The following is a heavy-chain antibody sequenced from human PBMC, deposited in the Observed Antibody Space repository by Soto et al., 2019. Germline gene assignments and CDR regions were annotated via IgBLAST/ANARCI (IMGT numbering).Heavy chain of an antibody. CDR2: INAGNGNT. V-gene: IGHV1-3*01. J-gene: IGHJ4*02. CDR1: GYTFTSYA. D-gene: IGHD5-12*01. Sequence: QVQLVQSGAEVKKPGASVKVSCKASGYTFTSYAMLWVRQAPGQRLEWMGWINAGNGNTKYSQKFQGRVTITRDTSASTAYRELSSLRSEDTAVYYCARAQNLEMATPWGQGPLVTVSS. CDR3: ARAQNLEMATP.